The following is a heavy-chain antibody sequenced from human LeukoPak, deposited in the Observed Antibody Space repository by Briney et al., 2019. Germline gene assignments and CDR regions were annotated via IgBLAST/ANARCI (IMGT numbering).Heavy chain of an antibody. J-gene: IGHJ4*02. D-gene: IGHD1-1*01. CDR3: ARGGTVWNFDY. V-gene: IGHV4-4*07. CDR1: GGSIGSYY. CDR2: VYTSGST. Sequence: PSETLSLTCTVSGGSIGSYYWSWIRQPAGKGLEWIGRVYTSGSTNYNPSLKSRVTMSVDTSKNQFSLKVNSVTAADTAVYYCARGGTVWNFDYWGQGTLVTVSS.